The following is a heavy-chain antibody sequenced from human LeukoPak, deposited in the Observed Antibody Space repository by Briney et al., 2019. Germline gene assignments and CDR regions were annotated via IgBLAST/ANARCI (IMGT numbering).Heavy chain of an antibody. CDR2: IIPIFGTA. D-gene: IGHD3-10*01. Sequence: ASVKVSCKASGGTFSSYAISWVRQAPGQGLEWMGRIIPIFGTANYAQKFQGRVTITTDESTSTAYMELSSLRSKDTAVYYCAAGGWFGELLFDYWGQGTLVTVSS. V-gene: IGHV1-69*05. CDR3: AAGGWFGELLFDY. J-gene: IGHJ4*02. CDR1: GGTFSSYA.